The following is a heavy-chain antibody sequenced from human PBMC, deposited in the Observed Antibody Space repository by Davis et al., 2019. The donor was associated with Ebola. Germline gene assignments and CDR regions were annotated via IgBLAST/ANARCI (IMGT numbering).Heavy chain of an antibody. CDR2: VSHSGRT. CDR3: ARHPGGNPYRAWFDP. D-gene: IGHD4-23*01. J-gene: IGHJ5*02. Sequence: SETLSLTCTVSGGSISSYFWSWIRQPPGKRQEWLGYVSHSGRTKYNPFLESRVTISVDTSKNQTSLKLSSVTAADTAVYYCARHPGGNPYRAWFDPWGQGILVTVSS. V-gene: IGHV4-59*08. CDR1: GGSISSYF.